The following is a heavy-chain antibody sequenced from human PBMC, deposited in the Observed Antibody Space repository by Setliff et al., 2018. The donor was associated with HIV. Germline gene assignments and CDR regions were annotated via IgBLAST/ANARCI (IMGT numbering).Heavy chain of an antibody. CDR2: INAGTGNT. J-gene: IGHJ4*02. CDR3: ARSLREYSYGSPDY. CDR1: GYRFTGFA. D-gene: IGHD5-18*01. Sequence: ASVKVSCKASGYRFTGFAIHWVRQAPGQRFEWMGWINAGTGNTKYSQKFQDRVTISRDIHANTAYMELSSLRSEDMAIYYCARSLREYSYGSPDYWGPGTLVTVSS. V-gene: IGHV1-3*01.